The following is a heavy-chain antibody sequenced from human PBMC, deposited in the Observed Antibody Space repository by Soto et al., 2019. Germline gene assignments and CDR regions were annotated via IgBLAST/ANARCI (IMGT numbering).Heavy chain of an antibody. CDR1: GGSISSYY. J-gene: IGHJ6*03. V-gene: IGHV4-59*01. Sequence: PSETLSLTCTVSGGSISSYYWSWIRQPPGKGLEWIGYIYYSGSTNYNPSLKSRVTISVDTPKNQFSLKLSSVTAADTAVYYCARAHYDILTGYYLDYYYYYMDVWGKGTTVTVSS. CDR2: IYYSGST. D-gene: IGHD3-9*01. CDR3: ARAHYDILTGYYLDYYYYYMDV.